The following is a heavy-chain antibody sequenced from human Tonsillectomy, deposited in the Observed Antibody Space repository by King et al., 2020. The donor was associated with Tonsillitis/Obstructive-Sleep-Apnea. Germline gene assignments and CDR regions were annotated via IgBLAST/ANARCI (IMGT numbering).Heavy chain of an antibody. D-gene: IGHD5-12*01. CDR2: ISWNSGNI. J-gene: IGHJ4*02. CDR3: TKGGVATILPFDY. Sequence: VQLVESGGGLVQPGRSLRLSCAASGFTFADYAMHWVRQAPGKGLEWVSGISWNSGNIDYADSVKGRFTISRDNAKNSLYLQMNSLGAEDTALYYCTKGGVATILPFDYWGQGTLVTVSS. V-gene: IGHV3-9*01. CDR1: GFTFADYA.